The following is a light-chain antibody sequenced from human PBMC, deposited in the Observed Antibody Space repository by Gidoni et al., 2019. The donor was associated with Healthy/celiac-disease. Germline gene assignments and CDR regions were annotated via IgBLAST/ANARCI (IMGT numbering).Light chain of an antibody. V-gene: IGKV3-15*01. CDR2: GAS. CDR1: QRVSSN. Sequence: ETVMTKSPATLAVSPGERATLSCRASQRVSSNLAWYQQKPGQAPRLLIYGASTRATGIPARFSGSGSGTEFTLTISSLQSEDFAVYYCQQYNNWPRTFXQXTKVEIK. J-gene: IGKJ1*01. CDR3: QQYNNWPRT.